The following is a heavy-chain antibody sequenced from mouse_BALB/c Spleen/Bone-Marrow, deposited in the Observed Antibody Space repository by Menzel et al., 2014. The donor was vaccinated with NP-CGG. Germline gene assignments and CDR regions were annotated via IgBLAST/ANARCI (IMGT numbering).Heavy chain of an antibody. CDR3: DRDGNYGFAY. CDR2: INPHNDGT. D-gene: IGHD2-1*01. CDR1: GFKFTSYV. J-gene: IGHJ3*01. Sequence: VQLQQSGAALVMPGASETMSCKASGFKFTSYVMHWVKQKPGQRLEWMGYINPHNDGTKSNEKFKIMATLTSDTSSSTPCMGRSGLAAVVSAACDCDRDGNYGFAYWGQGTLVTVSA. V-gene: IGHV1-14*01.